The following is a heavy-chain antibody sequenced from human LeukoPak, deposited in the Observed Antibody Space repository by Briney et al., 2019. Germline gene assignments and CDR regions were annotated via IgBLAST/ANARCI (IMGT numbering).Heavy chain of an antibody. CDR1: GFTFSSYE. CDR3: TKIGVIFTSYMDV. Sequence: GGSLRLSCAASGFTFSSYEMNWVRKAPGKGLEWVSYISNSGSTIYYTDSVKGRFTISRDNAKNSLYLQMNSLRAEDTAVYYCTKIGVIFTSYMDVWGKGTTVIVSS. CDR2: ISNSGSTI. J-gene: IGHJ6*03. D-gene: IGHD3-9*01. V-gene: IGHV3-48*03.